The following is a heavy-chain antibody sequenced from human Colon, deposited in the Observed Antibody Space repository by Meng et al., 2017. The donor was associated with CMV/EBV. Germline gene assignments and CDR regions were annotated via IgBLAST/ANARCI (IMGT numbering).Heavy chain of an antibody. D-gene: IGHD2-2*02. CDR2: IIPIFGTA. CDR3: ARGPIQAVVPAAIIPGGMDV. Sequence: SVKVSCKASGYKFADYYLHWVRQAPGQGLEWMGGIIPIFGTANYAQKFQGRVTITTDESTSTAYMELSSLRSEDTAVYYCARGPIQAVVPAAIIPGGMDVWGQGTTVTVSS. J-gene: IGHJ6*02. CDR1: GYKFADYY. V-gene: IGHV1-69*05.